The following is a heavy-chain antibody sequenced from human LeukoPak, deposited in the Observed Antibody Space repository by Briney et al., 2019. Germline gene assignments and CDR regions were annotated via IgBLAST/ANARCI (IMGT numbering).Heavy chain of an antibody. D-gene: IGHD3-3*01. CDR3: VRVTWRSGFDFFDS. CDR2: VSLDGVNK. J-gene: IGHJ4*02. CDR1: GFSFSSHA. V-gene: IGHV3-30-3*01. Sequence: GGSLRLSCAASGFSFSSHAMHWVRQAPGRGLEWVAVVSLDGVNKFYADSLKGRITVSRDNFKNTASLEMISLRPEDTAVYYCVRVTWRSGFDFFDSWGQGTLVTVSS.